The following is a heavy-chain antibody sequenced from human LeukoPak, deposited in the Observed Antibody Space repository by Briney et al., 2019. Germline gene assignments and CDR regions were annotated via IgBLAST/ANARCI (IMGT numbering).Heavy chain of an antibody. V-gene: IGHV4-31*03. CDR2: IYYSGST. CDR1: GGSISSGGYS. Sequence: SQTLSLTCTVSGGSISSGGYSWSWIRQHPGKGLEWIGYIYYSGSTYYNPSLKSRLTISVDTSKNQFSLKLSSVTAADTAVYYCARGKQIAAAGKGNWFDPWGQGTLVTVSS. D-gene: IGHD6-13*01. CDR3: ARGKQIAAAGKGNWFDP. J-gene: IGHJ5*02.